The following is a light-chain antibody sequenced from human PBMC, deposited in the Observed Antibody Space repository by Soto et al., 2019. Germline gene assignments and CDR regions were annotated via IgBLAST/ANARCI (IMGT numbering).Light chain of an antibody. J-gene: IGKJ5*01. Sequence: EVVMTQSPATLSVSPGEGATLSCRASQSVRSSYLAWYQQKPGQAPRLLIYGASSRATGIPDRFTGSGSGTDFTLTISRLEPEDFAVYYCQHYDSLSFGQGTRLEIK. CDR3: QHYDSLS. CDR1: QSVRSSY. CDR2: GAS. V-gene: IGKV3-20*01.